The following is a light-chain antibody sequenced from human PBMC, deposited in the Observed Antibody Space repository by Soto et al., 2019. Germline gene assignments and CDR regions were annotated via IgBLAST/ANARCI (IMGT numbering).Light chain of an antibody. CDR1: SSDVGNYNY. J-gene: IGLJ1*01. CDR2: MVS. V-gene: IGLV2-14*01. CDR3: TSPTPGSLYV. Sequence: QSALTQPASVSGSPGQSITISCTETSSDVGNYNYVSWYQQYPGRVPKLLIYMVSNRPSGVSNRFSGSKSGNTASLTISGLQAEDEADYFCTSPTPGSLYVFGTGTKLTVL.